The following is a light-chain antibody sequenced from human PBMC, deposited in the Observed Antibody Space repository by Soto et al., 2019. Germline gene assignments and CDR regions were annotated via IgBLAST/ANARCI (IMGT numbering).Light chain of an antibody. CDR2: EAS. J-gene: IGKJ2*01. V-gene: IGKV3-15*01. CDR1: QSVNNH. Sequence: EIVMTQSPATLSVSPGERVTLSCRASQSVNNHLAWYQQKLGQAPRLLIFEASTRATGIPARFSGSGFGTEFPLIISSLQSEDFAIYYCQQYNHWYAFGQGTRLEIK. CDR3: QQYNHWYA.